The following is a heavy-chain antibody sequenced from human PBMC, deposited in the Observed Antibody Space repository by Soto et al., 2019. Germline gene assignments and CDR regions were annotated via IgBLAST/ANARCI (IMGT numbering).Heavy chain of an antibody. CDR2: IYYSGST. Sequence: PSETLSLTCTVSGGSISSGGYYWSWIRQHPGKGLEWIGYIYYSGSTYYNPSLKSRVTISVDTSKNQFSLKLSSVTAADTAVYYCERNIGVTTNCYGMDVWGQGTTVTVSS. CDR3: ERNIGVTTNCYGMDV. J-gene: IGHJ6*02. V-gene: IGHV4-31*03. CDR1: GGSISSGGYY. D-gene: IGHD4-17*01.